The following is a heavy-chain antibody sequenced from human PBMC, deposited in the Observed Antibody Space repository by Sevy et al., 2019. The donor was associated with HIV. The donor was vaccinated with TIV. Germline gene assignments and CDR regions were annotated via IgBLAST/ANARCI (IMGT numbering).Heavy chain of an antibody. Sequence: GESLKISCAASGFTFSSYSMNWVRQAPGKGLEWVSSISSSSSYIYYADSVKGRFTISRDNAKNSLYLQMNSLRAEDTAVYYCARDTYGSGSYCHWGQGTLVTVSS. CDR3: ARDTYGSGSYCH. D-gene: IGHD3-10*01. CDR1: GFTFSSYS. V-gene: IGHV3-21*01. J-gene: IGHJ4*02. CDR2: ISSSSSYI.